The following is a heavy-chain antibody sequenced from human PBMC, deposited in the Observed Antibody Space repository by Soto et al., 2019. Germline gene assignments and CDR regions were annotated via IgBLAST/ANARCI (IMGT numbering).Heavy chain of an antibody. CDR2: ISKSASTI. CDR3: ARVGCSGNFCYDGLDV. J-gene: IGHJ6*02. D-gene: IGHD3-22*01. V-gene: IGHV3-11*01. Sequence: QVQLVESGGGLVKPGGSLRLSCAASGFTFSDYYMTWIRQAPGKGLECILYISKSASTIKYAESVKGRFTISRDNAKNSLSLQMNSLRAEDTAVYYCARVGCSGNFCYDGLDVWGQGTAVTVSS. CDR1: GFTFSDYY.